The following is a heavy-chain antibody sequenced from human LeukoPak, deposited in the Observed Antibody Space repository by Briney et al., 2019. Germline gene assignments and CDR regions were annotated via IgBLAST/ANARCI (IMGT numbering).Heavy chain of an antibody. CDR1: GYSFTSYW. V-gene: IGHV5-10-1*01. CDR3: ATGTALNGYGDELDY. CDR2: IDTSDSYT. J-gene: IGHJ4*02. Sequence: GESLKISCKGSGYSFTSYWISWVRQMPGKGLEWMGRIDTSDSYTNYSPSFQGHVTISADKSISTAYLQWSSLKASDTAMYYCATGTALNGYGDELDYWGQGTLVTVSS. D-gene: IGHD4-17*01.